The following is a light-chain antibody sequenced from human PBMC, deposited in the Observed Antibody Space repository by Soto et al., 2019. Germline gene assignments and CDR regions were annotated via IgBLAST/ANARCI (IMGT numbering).Light chain of an antibody. J-gene: IGKJ1*01. CDR2: DAF. CDR1: ETIRNL. Sequence: EIVLTQSPATLSLSPGERATLSFRASETIRNLLAWYQQRPGQAPRLLIYDAFSRAPGIPARFSGSGSGTEFTLTISSLQPDDFATYYCQQYNSYWTFGQGTKVDIK. V-gene: IGKV3-11*01. CDR3: QQYNSYWT.